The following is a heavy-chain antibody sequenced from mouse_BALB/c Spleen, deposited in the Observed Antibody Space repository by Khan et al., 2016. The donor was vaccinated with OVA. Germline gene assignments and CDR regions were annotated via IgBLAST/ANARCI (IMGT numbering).Heavy chain of an antibody. V-gene: IGHV2-6-1*01. D-gene: IGHD2-10*01. J-gene: IGHJ4*01. CDR2: IWSDGST. CDR3: ARQPYYHYYIMDY. CDR1: GFSLTNYG. Sequence: QVQLKESGPGLVAPSQSLSITCTISGFSLTNYGVHWVRQPPGKGLEWLVVIWSDGSTTYHSVLKSRLSISKDNSKSQVFLKMNSLQTDDTAMYYCARQPYYHYYIMDYWGQGTSVTVSS.